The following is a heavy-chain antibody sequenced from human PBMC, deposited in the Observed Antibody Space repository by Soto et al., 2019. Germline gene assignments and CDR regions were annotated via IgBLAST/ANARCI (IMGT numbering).Heavy chain of an antibody. CDR3: ASLGYCSGGRCLDAFDI. CDR2: IYHSGST. Sequence: SETLSLTCAVSGYSISSGYYWGWIRQPPGKGLEWIGSIYHSGSTYYNPSLKSRVTISVDTSKNQFSLKLSSVTAADTAVYYCASLGYCSGGRCLDAFDIWGQGTMVTVSS. V-gene: IGHV4-38-2*01. J-gene: IGHJ3*02. CDR1: GYSISSGYY. D-gene: IGHD2-15*01.